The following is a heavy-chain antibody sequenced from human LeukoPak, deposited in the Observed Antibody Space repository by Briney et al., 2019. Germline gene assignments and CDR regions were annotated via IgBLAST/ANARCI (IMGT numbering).Heavy chain of an antibody. CDR1: GYSINSDYY. CDR3: ARDNLGYDAFDI. J-gene: IGHJ3*02. Sequence: SETLSLTCTVSGYSINSDYYWGWIRQPPGKGLEWIGSIYHSGSTYYNPSLKSRVTISVDTSKNQFSLKLSSVTAADTAVYYCARDNLGYDAFDIWGQGTMVTVSS. CDR2: IYHSGST. V-gene: IGHV4-38-2*02. D-gene: IGHD3-22*01.